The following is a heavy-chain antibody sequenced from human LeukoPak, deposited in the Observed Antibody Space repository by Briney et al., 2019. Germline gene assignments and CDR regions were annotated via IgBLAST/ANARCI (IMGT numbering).Heavy chain of an antibody. J-gene: IGHJ4*02. V-gene: IGHV1-46*01. CDR1: GYTFTSYY. CDR2: IDPIGGST. Sequence: GASVNVSCKASGYTFTSYYIHWVRQAPGQGLEWMGRIDPIGGSTTYAQKFQGGVTMTSDTSTTTVYMELNSLRSEDTAVYYCARPNGPYYYDNSGHYFLYWGQGTLVTVSS. CDR3: ARPNGPYYYDNSGHYFLY. D-gene: IGHD3-22*01.